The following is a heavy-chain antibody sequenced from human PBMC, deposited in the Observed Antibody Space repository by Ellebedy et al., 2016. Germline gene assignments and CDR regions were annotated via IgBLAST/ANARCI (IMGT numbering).Heavy chain of an antibody. V-gene: IGHV1-46*01. D-gene: IGHD6-13*01. CDR3: AREGYLAAPGRNDAFDI. J-gene: IGHJ3*02. CDR2: INPSDGRT. CDR1: GYTFTKHY. Sequence: ASVQVSCKASGYTFTKHYLSWVRQAPGQGLEWMGIINPSDGRTSYTQKFQGRVTMTRDTTTSTVYMALSSRRSEDTAVYYCAREGYLAAPGRNDAFDIWGQGTMVTVSS.